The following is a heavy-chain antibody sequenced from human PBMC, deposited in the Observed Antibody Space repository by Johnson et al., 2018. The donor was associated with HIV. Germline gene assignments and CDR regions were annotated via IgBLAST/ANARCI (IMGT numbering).Heavy chain of an antibody. CDR1: GFTFDDYA. D-gene: IGHD5-18*01. CDR3: ARVTHSYGYWGAFDI. J-gene: IGHJ3*02. CDR2: ITTAGDT. V-gene: IGHV3-13*01. Sequence: EVQLVESGGGVVRPGESLRLSCVASGFTFDDYAMHWVRQATGKGLEWVSVITTAGDTHYPGSVKGRFTISRENAKNSLYLQMNSLRAGDTAVYYCARVTHSYGYWGAFDIWGQGTMVTVSS.